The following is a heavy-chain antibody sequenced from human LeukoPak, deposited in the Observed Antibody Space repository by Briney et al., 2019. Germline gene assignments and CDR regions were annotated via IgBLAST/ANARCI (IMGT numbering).Heavy chain of an antibody. V-gene: IGHV4-59*08. CDR2: IYYSGST. J-gene: IGHJ4*02. D-gene: IGHD3-3*01. CDR1: GGSISSYY. CDR3: ARRHDFWSGYYFFDY. Sequence: SETLSLTCTVSGGSISSYYWSWIRQPPGKGLEWIGYIYYSGSTNYNPSLESRVTISVDTSKNQFSLKLSSVTAADTAVYYCARRHDFWSGYYFFDYWGQGTLVTVSS.